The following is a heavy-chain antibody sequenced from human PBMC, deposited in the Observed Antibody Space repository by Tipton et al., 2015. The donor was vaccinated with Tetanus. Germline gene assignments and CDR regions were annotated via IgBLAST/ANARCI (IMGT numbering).Heavy chain of an antibody. D-gene: IGHD5-24*01. V-gene: IGHV3-33*01. J-gene: IGHJ4*02. CDR2: IWFDGSRA. Sequence: LSLTCRASGFDFMGYGMHWVRRAPGTGLEWVAAIWFDGSRAEYADSVQGRFTISRDNSRSMVYLQMDSLRDEDTGVFYCARDTYYQSHHYNYFDFWGQGVRVAVSS. CDR3: ARDTYYQSHHYNYFDF. CDR1: GFDFMGYG.